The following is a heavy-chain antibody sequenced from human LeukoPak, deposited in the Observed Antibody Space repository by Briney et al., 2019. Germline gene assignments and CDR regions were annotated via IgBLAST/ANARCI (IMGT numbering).Heavy chain of an antibody. CDR2: IYSGGST. J-gene: IGHJ4*02. V-gene: IGHV3-66*01. D-gene: IGHD2-2*01. CDR1: GFTVSNTY. Sequence: GGALRLSCAASGFTVSNTYMNWVRRAPGKGLEWGSIIYSGGSTYYADSVKGRFTISRDNSENTLYLQMNSLRAEDTAVYYCARDCTTSTSCYEDYWGQGTLVTVSS. CDR3: ARDCTTSTSCYEDY.